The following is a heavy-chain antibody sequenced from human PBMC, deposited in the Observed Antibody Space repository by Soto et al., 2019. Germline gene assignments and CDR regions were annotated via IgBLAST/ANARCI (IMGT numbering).Heavy chain of an antibody. CDR2: IYYNEVT. J-gene: IGHJ3*02. Sequence: QVQLQESGPGLLKPSQTLSLTCNVSGDSINNGEYYLSWFRQPPGKGLEWIGYIYYNEVTYYNPSLKRRPTISLETSKNQFSLQLTSVTAADTAVYYCARDHTVTTGAFDIWGPGTMVTVSS. CDR1: GDSINNGEYY. CDR3: ARDHTVTTGAFDI. D-gene: IGHD4-17*01. V-gene: IGHV4-30-4*01.